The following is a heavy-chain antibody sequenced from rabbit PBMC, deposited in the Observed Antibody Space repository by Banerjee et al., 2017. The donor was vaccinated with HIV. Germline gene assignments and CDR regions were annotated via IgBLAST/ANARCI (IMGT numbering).Heavy chain of an antibody. CDR1: GFSLSSSYW. CDR2: IDTNDGDT. CDR3: ARGGGSYDWDL. V-gene: IGHV1S45*01. Sequence: QEQLEESGGDLVKPEGSLTLTCTASGFSLSSSYWICWVRQAPGKGLEWIACIDTNDGDTDYANWPKGRFTISKTSSTTVTLQMTSLTAADTATYFCARGGGSYDWDLWGPGTLVTVS. J-gene: IGHJ4*01. D-gene: IGHD1-1*01.